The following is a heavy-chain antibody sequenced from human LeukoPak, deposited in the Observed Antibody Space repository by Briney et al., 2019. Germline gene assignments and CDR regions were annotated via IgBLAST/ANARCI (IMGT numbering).Heavy chain of an antibody. J-gene: IGHJ3*02. Sequence: SETLSLTCAVYGGSFSGYYWSWIRQPPGKGLEWIGEINHSGSTNYNPSLKSRVTISVDTSKNQFSLKLSSVTAADTAVYYCARIAGSTVTTPDDAFDIWGQGTMVTVSS. V-gene: IGHV4-34*01. CDR3: ARIAGSTVTTPDDAFDI. CDR2: INHSGST. D-gene: IGHD4-17*01. CDR1: GGSFSGYY.